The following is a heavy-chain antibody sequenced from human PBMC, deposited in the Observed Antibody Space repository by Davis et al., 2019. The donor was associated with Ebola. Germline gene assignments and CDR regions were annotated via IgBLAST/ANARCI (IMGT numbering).Heavy chain of an antibody. CDR1: GYSFPNYW. V-gene: IGHV5-51*01. CDR2: IYPGDSDT. Sequence: GESLKISCQGPGYSFPNYWLGWVRQLPGKGLEWMGIIYPGDSDTRYSPSFQGHVTMSADESISTAYLQWSNLRASDTAIYYCARPSSGYEASFDYWGQGTPVTVSS. CDR3: ARPSSGYEASFDY. D-gene: IGHD3-22*01. J-gene: IGHJ4*02.